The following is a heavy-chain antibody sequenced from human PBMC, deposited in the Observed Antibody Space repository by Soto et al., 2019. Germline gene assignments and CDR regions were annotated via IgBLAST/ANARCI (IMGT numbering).Heavy chain of an antibody. CDR2: ISYDGSNQ. J-gene: IGHJ4*02. D-gene: IGHD6-19*01. CDR3: AKDRDSSGWSEDYFDF. V-gene: IGHV3-30*18. Sequence: GGSLRLSCAVSGFTFSNYGMHWVRQAPGKGLEWVAIISYDGSNQYYGDSVKGRFAISRDNSKDMVYLQMNTLRAEDTAIYCCAKDRDSSGWSEDYFDFWGQGTLVTVSS. CDR1: GFTFSNYG.